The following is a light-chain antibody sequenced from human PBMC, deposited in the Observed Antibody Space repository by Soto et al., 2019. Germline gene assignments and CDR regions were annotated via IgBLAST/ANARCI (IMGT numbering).Light chain of an antibody. J-gene: IGKJ1*01. V-gene: IGKV1-6*01. CDR3: IQDQNAPLT. Sequence: AIQVTDAPSSLSASVGYRVTTTFRASQGIRNDLGWYQQKPGKAPKLLIFAASSLQSGVPSRFSGSGSGTDFTLTISSMQPEDFATYYCIQDQNAPLTFGQGTKVDIK. CDR1: QGIRND. CDR2: AAS.